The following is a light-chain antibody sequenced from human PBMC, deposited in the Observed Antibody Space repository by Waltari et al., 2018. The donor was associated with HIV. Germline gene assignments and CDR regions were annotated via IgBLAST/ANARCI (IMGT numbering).Light chain of an antibody. CDR1: SASLAAYDY. CDR3: TSYVDNYHVF. J-gene: IGLJ2*01. Sequence: QSALTQPPSQYGSPGPSVPTSCTGTSASLAAYDYVYWYKQHPGRAPKHLISEVTKRPSVVPDRFSGSKSGNTASLTVSGLQAEDDGHYYCTSYVDNYHVFFGGGTKLTVL. V-gene: IGLV2-8*01. CDR2: EVT.